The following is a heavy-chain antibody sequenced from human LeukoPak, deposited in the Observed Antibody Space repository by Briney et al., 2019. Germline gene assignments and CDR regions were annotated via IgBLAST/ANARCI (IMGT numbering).Heavy chain of an antibody. J-gene: IGHJ4*02. Sequence: PSETLSLTCSVSGGSVSNYYWSWIRQPPGKGLEWIGYVYYTWGTNYNPSLKSRVTMFEDKSKNQFSLRLYSVTVADTAVYYCARHFAYSSSSYFDYWGQGSLVTVSS. CDR2: VYYTWGT. CDR3: ARHFAYSSSSYFDY. CDR1: GGSVSNYY. V-gene: IGHV4-59*08. D-gene: IGHD6-6*01.